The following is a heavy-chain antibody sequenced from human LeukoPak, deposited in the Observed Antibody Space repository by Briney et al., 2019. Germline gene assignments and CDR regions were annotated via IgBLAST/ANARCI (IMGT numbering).Heavy chain of an antibody. CDR1: GFTFSSYS. D-gene: IGHD2-2*01. V-gene: IGHV3-21*01. J-gene: IGHJ4*02. CDR2: ISSSSSYI. Sequence: GGSLRLSCAASGFTFSSYSMNWVRQAPGKGLEWVSSISSSSSYIYYADSVKGRFTISRDNAKNSLYLQMNSLRAEDTAVYYCASGWLLSSLFDYWGQGTLVTVSS. CDR3: ASGWLLSSLFDY.